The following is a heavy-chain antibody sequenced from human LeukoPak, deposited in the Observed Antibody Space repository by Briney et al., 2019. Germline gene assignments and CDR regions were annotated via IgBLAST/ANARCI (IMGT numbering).Heavy chain of an antibody. J-gene: IGHJ4*02. D-gene: IGHD6-19*01. CDR1: GGSIRSSSYY. Sequence: SETLSPTCTVSGGSIRSSSYYWGWIRQPPGKGLEWIGSIYYSGSTYYNASLKSRGTISVDTSKNQFSLKLNSVTAADTAVYFCARQVVAVAGTGYFDYWGQGTLVTVSS. CDR2: IYYSGST. V-gene: IGHV4-39*01. CDR3: ARQVVAVAGTGYFDY.